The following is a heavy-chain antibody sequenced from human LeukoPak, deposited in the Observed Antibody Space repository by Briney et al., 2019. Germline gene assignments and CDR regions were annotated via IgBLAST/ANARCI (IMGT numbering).Heavy chain of an antibody. Sequence: SETLSLTCTVSGGSISSYYWSWIRQPPGKGLDWIGYIYYSGSTNYNPSLKSRVTISVDTSKNQFSLKLSSVTAADTAVYYCARGGPDAFDIWGQGTMVTVSS. J-gene: IGHJ3*02. D-gene: IGHD5-12*01. V-gene: IGHV4-59*01. CDR1: GGSISSYY. CDR2: IYYSGST. CDR3: ARGGPDAFDI.